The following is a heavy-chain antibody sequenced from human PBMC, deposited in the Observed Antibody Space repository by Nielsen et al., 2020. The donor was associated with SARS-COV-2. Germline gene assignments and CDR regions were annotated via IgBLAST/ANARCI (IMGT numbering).Heavy chain of an antibody. J-gene: IGHJ3*02. CDR2: IYNSGST. CDR3: ATRTGGALYDAFDI. Sequence: SETLSLTCGVSGGSINSSSYSWSWIRQPPGKGLEWIGYIYNSGSTDYNPSLKSRVIISVDRSMTQFSLKLRSMTAADTAVYYCATRTGGALYDAFDIWGQGTMVTVSS. V-gene: IGHV4-30-2*01. CDR1: GGSINSSSYS. D-gene: IGHD7-27*01.